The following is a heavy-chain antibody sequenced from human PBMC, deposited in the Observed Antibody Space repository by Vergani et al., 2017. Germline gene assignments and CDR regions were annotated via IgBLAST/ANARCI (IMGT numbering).Heavy chain of an antibody. CDR1: GFTFSSYS. D-gene: IGHD5-12*01. CDR2: ISSSSSYI. J-gene: IGHJ6*02. CDR3: AGDSRPYSGYDSGGDLYYYYYGMDV. Sequence: EVQLVESGGGLVKPGGSLRLSCAASGFTFSSYSMNWVRQAPGKGLEWVSTISSSSSYIYYADSVKGRFTISRDNAKNSLYLQMNSLRAEDTAVYYCAGDSRPYSGYDSGGDLYYYYYGMDVWGQGTTVTVSS. V-gene: IGHV3-21*01.